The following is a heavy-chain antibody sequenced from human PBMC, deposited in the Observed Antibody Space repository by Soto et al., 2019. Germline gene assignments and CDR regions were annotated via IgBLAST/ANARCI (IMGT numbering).Heavy chain of an antibody. CDR1: GGSFDDFY. CDR2: ISHDGGT. D-gene: IGHD3-10*01. Sequence: QVQLQQWGAGLLRPSETLSLTCAFYGGSFDDFYWSWVRQSPGKGLEWVGEISHDGGTNYSPSLASRVSISVDTSKNQFSLHLMSVTAADTGLYYCARGQLVWYGDLTPYHRDMDVWGQGTTVTVSS. J-gene: IGHJ6*02. CDR3: ARGQLVWYGDLTPYHRDMDV. V-gene: IGHV4-34*02.